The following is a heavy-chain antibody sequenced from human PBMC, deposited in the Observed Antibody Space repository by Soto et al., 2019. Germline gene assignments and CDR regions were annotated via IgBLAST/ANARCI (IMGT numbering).Heavy chain of an antibody. CDR2: FDPEDGET. CDR1: GYTLTELS. CDR3: ATAVAETKYYYYGMDV. V-gene: IGHV1-24*01. D-gene: IGHD6-19*01. J-gene: IGHJ6*02. Sequence: ASVKVSCKVSGYTLTELSMHWVRQAPGKGLEWMGGFDPEDGETIYAQKFQGRVTMTEDTSIDTAYMELSSLRSEDTAVYYCATAVAETKYYYYGMDVWGQGTTVTVSS.